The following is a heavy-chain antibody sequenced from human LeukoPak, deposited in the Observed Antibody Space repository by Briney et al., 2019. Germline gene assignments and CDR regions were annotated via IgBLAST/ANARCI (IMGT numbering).Heavy chain of an antibody. CDR3: AAHTYYYSSGSFAY. V-gene: IGHV1-8*01. J-gene: IGHJ4*02. Sequence: GASVQVSCKASGYTFTSYDINWVRQATGQGPEWMGWMNPSSGNTGYAQRFQGRVTMTRDTSTNTAYLELSSLRSDDTAVYYCAAHTYYYSSGSFAYWGQGTLVTVSS. CDR2: MNPSSGNT. D-gene: IGHD3-10*01. CDR1: GYTFTSYD.